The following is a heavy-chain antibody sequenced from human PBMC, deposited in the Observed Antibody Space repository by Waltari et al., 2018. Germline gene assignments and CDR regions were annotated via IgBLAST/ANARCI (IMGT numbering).Heavy chain of an antibody. V-gene: IGHV4-34*01. Sequence: QVQLQQWGAGLLKPSETLSLTCAVYGGSFSGYYWSWIRQPPGKGLEWIGEINQSGRTNYNPSLKRRVTKSVDTSKNQFSLRLSAVTAADTAVYYCARGARLYYYDSSGYYRAALYYFDYWGQGTLVTVSS. J-gene: IGHJ4*02. CDR1: GGSFSGYY. CDR2: INQSGRT. D-gene: IGHD3-22*01. CDR3: ARGARLYYYDSSGYYRAALYYFDY.